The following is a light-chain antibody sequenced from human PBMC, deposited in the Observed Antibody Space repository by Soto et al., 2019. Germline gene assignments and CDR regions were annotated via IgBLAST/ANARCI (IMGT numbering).Light chain of an antibody. CDR3: QPCASYPLT. V-gene: IGKV1-5*01. Sequence: DIQMTQSPSTLSASVGDRVAITCRASQSISSWLAWYQQKPGKAPKLLIYDASTLESGVPSRFSGSGSGTEFTLTISSLQPDDFAPYYCQPCASYPLTFGGGTTLEI. CDR2: DAS. J-gene: IGKJ4*01. CDR1: QSISSW.